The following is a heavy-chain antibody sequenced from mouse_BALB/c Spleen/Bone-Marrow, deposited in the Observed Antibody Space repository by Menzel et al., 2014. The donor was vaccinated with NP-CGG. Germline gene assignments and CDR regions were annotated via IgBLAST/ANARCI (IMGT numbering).Heavy chain of an antibody. CDR3: ARSPMITESYAMDY. D-gene: IGHD2-4*01. J-gene: IGHJ4*01. V-gene: IGHV1S41*01. CDR2: IAPGSGNT. Sequence: DLVKPGASVKLSCKASGYTFTSYWINWIKQRPGQGLEWIRRIAPGSGNTYYNEMFKGKATLTVDTSSSTAYIQLSSLSSEDSPVYFCARSPMITESYAMDYWGQGTSVTVSS. CDR1: GYTFTSYW.